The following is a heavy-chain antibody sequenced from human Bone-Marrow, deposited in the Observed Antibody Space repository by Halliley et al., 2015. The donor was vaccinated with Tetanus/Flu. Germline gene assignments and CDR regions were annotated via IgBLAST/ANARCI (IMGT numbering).Heavy chain of an antibody. CDR3: ARGLFGGNYSYYGMDV. CDR2: IYPGDSDP. J-gene: IGHJ6*02. D-gene: IGHD3-10*01. Sequence: IYPGDSDPKYSPSFQGQVTISADKSISTAYLQWSSLKASDPAMYFCARGLFGGNYSYYGMDVWGQGTTVTVSS. V-gene: IGHV5-51*01.